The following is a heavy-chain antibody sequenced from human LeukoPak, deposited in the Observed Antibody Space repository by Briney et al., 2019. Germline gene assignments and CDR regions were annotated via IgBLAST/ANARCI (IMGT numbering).Heavy chain of an antibody. CDR1: GYTFTSYY. CDR2: INPSGGST. V-gene: IGHV1-46*01. J-gene: IGHJ5*02. CDR3: ARVGRSPGSGSYYNHWFDP. Sequence: GASVKVSCKASGYTFTSYYMHWVRRAPGQGLEWMGIINPSGGSTSYAQKFQGRVTMTRDTSTSTVYMELSSLRSEDTAVYYCARVGRSPGSGSYYNHWFDPWGQGTLVTVSS. D-gene: IGHD3-10*01.